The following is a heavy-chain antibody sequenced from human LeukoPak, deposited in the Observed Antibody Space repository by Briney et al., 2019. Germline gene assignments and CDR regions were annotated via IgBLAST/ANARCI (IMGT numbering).Heavy chain of an antibody. CDR1: GGSISSSSYY. V-gene: IGHV4-39*01. D-gene: IGHD6-6*01. CDR3: ARTIAARPGYFDY. J-gene: IGHJ4*02. Sequence: PSETLSLTCTVSGGSISSSSYYWGWIRQPPGKGLEGIGSIYYSGSTYYNPSLKSRVTISVDASKNQFSLKLSSVTAADTAVYYCARTIAARPGYFDYWGQGTLVTVSS. CDR2: IYYSGST.